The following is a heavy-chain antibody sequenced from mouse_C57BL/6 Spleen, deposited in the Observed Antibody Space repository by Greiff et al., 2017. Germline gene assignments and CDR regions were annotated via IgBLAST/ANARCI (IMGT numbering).Heavy chain of an antibody. CDR3: ARRAVAARGCYFDY. CDR1: GYTFTSYW. J-gene: IGHJ2*01. CDR2: IDPSDSET. D-gene: IGHD3-3*01. V-gene: IGHV1-52*01. Sequence: QVQLQQPGAELVKPGASVKMSCKASGYTFTSYWMHWVKQRPIQGLEWIGNIDPSDSETHYNQKFKDKATLTVDKSSSTAYMQLSSLTSEDSAVYYCARRAVAARGCYFDYWGQGTTLTVSS.